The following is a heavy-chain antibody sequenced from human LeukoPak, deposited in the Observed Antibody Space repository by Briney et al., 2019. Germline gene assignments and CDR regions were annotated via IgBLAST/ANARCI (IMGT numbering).Heavy chain of an antibody. J-gene: IGHJ4*02. CDR3: ARGRVYDYVWGSYRYYYFDY. CDR2: ISSSGSTI. D-gene: IGHD3-16*02. V-gene: IGHV3-11*04. CDR1: GFTFSDYY. Sequence: PGGSLRLSCAASGFTFSDYYMSWIRQAPGKGLEWVSYISSSGSTIYYADSVKGRFTISRDNAKNSLYLQMNSLRAEDTAVYYCARGRVYDYVWGSYRYYYFDYWGQGTLVTVSS.